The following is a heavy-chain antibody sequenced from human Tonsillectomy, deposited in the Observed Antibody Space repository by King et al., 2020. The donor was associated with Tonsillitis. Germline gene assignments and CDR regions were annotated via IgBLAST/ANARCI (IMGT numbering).Heavy chain of an antibody. CDR2: ISGSGGTT. V-gene: IGHV3-23*04. D-gene: IGHD4-17*01. J-gene: IGHJ4*02. CDR3: AKVETTVLTPFHY. CDR1: GFAFNNYP. Sequence: VQLVESGGGLVQPGGSLRLSCAASGFAFNNYPLSWVRQTPGKGLEWVSTISGSGGTTYYADSVKGRFTISRDNSKNTLYLHMNSLRVEDTAVYYCAKVETTVLTPFHYGGQGTLITVSS.